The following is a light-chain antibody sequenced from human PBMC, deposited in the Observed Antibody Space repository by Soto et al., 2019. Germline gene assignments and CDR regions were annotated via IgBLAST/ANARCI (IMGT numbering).Light chain of an antibody. V-gene: IGKV3-15*01. CDR1: QSVSSN. CDR2: GAS. CDR3: QQYNNWPPGFT. Sequence: EIVMTQSPATLSVSPGERATLSCRASQSVSSNLDWYQRKPGQAPRLLIYGASTRATGIPARFSGSGSGTEFTLTISSLQSEDFAVYYCQQYNNWPPGFTFGPGTKVDIK. J-gene: IGKJ3*01.